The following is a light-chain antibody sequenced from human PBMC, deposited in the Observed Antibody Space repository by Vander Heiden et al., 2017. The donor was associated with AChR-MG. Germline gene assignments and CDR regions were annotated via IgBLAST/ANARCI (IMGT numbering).Light chain of an antibody. CDR1: RSDVGGYDY. CDR2: DVT. J-gene: IGLJ1*01. CDR3: GSYRSSYIYV. Sequence: QSALTQPASVSGSLGQSITISCTGTRSDVGGYDYVSWYQHHPGKAPNLLIFDVTNRPSGVSHRFSGSRSDNTASLTISGLQAEDEADYYCGSYRSSYIYVFGTGTKVTVL. V-gene: IGLV2-14*03.